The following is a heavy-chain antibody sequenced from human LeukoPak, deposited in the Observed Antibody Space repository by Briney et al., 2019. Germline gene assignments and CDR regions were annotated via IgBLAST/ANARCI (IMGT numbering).Heavy chain of an antibody. CDR2: INPNSGGT. Sequence: ASVKVSCRASGYTFSGYYMHWVRQAPGQGLEWMGWINPNSGGTNYAQKFQGRVTMTRDTSFSTAYMDLIRVRSDDTAVYYCVRGFSSSFVFDYWGQGTLVTVSS. V-gene: IGHV1-2*02. CDR1: GYTFSGYY. J-gene: IGHJ4*02. D-gene: IGHD6-13*01. CDR3: VRGFSSSFVFDY.